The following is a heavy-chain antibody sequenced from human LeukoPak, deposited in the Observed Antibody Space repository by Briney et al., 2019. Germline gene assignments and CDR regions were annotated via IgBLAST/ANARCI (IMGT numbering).Heavy chain of an antibody. Sequence: SQTLSLTCTVSGGSISSGGYYWSWIRQPPGKGLEWIGYIYYSGSTNYNPSLKSRVTISVDTSKNQFSLKLSSVTAADTAVYYCARGDYHDSSGYPTAGSDYWGQGTLVTVSS. J-gene: IGHJ4*02. CDR1: GGSISSGGYY. V-gene: IGHV4-61*08. CDR2: IYYSGST. D-gene: IGHD3-22*01. CDR3: ARGDYHDSSGYPTAGSDY.